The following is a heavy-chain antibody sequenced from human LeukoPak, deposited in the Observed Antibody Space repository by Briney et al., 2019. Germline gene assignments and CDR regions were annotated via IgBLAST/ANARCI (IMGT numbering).Heavy chain of an antibody. D-gene: IGHD4-17*01. Sequence: PSETLSLTCTVSGGSISSRTYYWGWIRQPPGKGLEWIGSIYYTGSTFYNPSLKSRVTISVDTSKNQFSMKLSSVTAADAAVYYCAKYGDYEEIDYWGQGTLVTVSS. CDR2: IYYTGST. CDR1: GGSISSRTYY. V-gene: IGHV4-39*07. CDR3: AKYGDYEEIDY. J-gene: IGHJ4*02.